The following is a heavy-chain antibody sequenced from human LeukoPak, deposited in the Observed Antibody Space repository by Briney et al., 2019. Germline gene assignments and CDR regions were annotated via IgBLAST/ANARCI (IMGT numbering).Heavy chain of an antibody. CDR2: ISSSSSYI. D-gene: IGHD6-13*01. J-gene: IGHJ4*02. V-gene: IGHV3-21*01. Sequence: GGSLRLSCAASGFTFRSYSMNWVRQAPGKGLEWVSSISSSSSYIYYADSVKGRFTISRDNAKNSLYLQMNSLRAEDTAVYYCARVHLGSSWLFDYWGQGTLVTVSS. CDR3: ARVHLGSSWLFDY. CDR1: GFTFRSYS.